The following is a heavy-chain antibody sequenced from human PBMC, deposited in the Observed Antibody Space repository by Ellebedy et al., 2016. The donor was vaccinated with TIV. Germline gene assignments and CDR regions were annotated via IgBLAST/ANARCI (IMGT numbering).Heavy chain of an antibody. J-gene: IGHJ4*02. D-gene: IGHD3-3*01. V-gene: IGHV3-21*01. CDR3: ARDNYDGSGGYFDF. Sequence: GESLKISCAASGFIFSSYSVNWVRQAPGRGLEWVSFISSSTFHTSYADSVRGRFSISRDNVRDLLYLEMNRLRAEDTAVYYCARDNYDGSGGYFDFWGQGTLVTVSS. CDR2: ISSSTFHT. CDR1: GFIFSSYS.